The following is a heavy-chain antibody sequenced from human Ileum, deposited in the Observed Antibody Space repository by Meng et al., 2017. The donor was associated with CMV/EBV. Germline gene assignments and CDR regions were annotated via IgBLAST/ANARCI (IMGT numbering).Heavy chain of an antibody. Sequence: SRRSYYWAWIRQPPGKGLEWIGSIYYSGSTYYNPSLKSRVTISVDTSKNQFSLKLSSVTAADTAVYYCARLSTYYDFWSGYPGVGGYFDYWGQGTLVTV. D-gene: IGHD3-3*01. J-gene: IGHJ4*02. CDR1: SRRSYY. V-gene: IGHV4-39*01. CDR3: ARLSTYYDFWSGYPGVGGYFDY. CDR2: IYYSGST.